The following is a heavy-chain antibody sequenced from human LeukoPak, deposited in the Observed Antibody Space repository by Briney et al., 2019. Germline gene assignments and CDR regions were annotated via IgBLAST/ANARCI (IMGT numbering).Heavy chain of an antibody. CDR3: ARDPTTVTKPFPVVTAIPPDY. CDR2: IYSGGST. D-gene: IGHD2-21*02. J-gene: IGHJ4*02. V-gene: IGHV3-53*05. Sequence: GGSLRLSCAASGLTVSNNYMSWVRQVPGKGLEWVSVIYSGGSTYYADSVKGRFTISRDNSKNTLYLQMNSLRAEDTAVYYCARDPTTVTKPFPVVTAIPPDYWGQGTLVTVSS. CDR1: GLTVSNNY.